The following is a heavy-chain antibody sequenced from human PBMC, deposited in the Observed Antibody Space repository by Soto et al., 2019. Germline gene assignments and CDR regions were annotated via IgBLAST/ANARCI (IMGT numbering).Heavy chain of an antibody. Sequence: AETLCLNCDFPGLGVRITYFWGCVRQPPGKGLEWIGSVHHDGNAYYPPSVLGRVTISVDTANNQVSLSLRSVTAEDTATYYCGRIIGATSVDSWGQGIMVTGSS. J-gene: IGHJ4*02. V-gene: IGHV4-38-2*01. D-gene: IGHD1-26*01. CDR1: GLGVRITYF. CDR3: GRIIGATSVDS. CDR2: VHHDGNA.